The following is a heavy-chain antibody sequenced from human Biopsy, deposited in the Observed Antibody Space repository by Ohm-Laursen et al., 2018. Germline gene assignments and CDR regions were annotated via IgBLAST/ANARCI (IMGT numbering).Heavy chain of an antibody. CDR2: TRNNGKTYTK. Sequence: SLRLSCSASGFTLSDHNMDWVRLAPGKGLEWVGRTRNNGKTYTKEYAASVKGRFTISRDDSKNSLYLQMNSLKTEDTAVYFCARYVGSSGWYYYGMDVWGQGTTVTVSS. D-gene: IGHD6-19*01. J-gene: IGHJ6*02. V-gene: IGHV3-72*01. CDR3: ARYVGSSGWYYYGMDV. CDR1: GFTLSDHN.